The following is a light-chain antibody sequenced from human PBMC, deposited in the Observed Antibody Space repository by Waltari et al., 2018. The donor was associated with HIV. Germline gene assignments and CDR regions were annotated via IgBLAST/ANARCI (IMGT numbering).Light chain of an antibody. V-gene: IGKV4-1*01. CDR1: QNVLSSSNNMNY. CDR2: WAS. Sequence: DIVMTQSPDSLVVSLGERATINCKSSQNVLSSSNNMNYLAWYQQKPGQPPKLLINWASTRESGVPERFSGSGSGTDFTLTIRSLQAEDVAVYYCQQYYDTPLTFGGGTKVEIK. CDR3: QQYYDTPLT. J-gene: IGKJ4*01.